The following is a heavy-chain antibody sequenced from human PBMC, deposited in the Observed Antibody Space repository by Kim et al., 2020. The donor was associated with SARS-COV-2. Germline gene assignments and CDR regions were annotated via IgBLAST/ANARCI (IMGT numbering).Heavy chain of an antibody. CDR2: INPNSGGT. CDR3: ARDSSSLGLVWRFDP. J-gene: IGHJ5*02. V-gene: IGHV1-2*02. Sequence: ASVKVSCKASGYTFTGYYMHWVRQAPGQGLEWMGWINPNSGGTNYAQKFQGRVTMTRDTSISTAYMELSRLRSDDTAVYYCARDSSSLGLVWRFDPWGQGTLVTVSS. D-gene: IGHD6-6*01. CDR1: GYTFTGYY.